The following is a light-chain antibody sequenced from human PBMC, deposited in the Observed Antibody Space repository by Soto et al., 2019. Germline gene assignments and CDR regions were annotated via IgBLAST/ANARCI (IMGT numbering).Light chain of an antibody. CDR3: QQSFTTPYT. Sequence: DIQMTPSPSSLSASVGDRVTITCRASQSVRTYLNWYQRKPGKAPKVLIYGASALQSGVPSRFSGRGSGTDFTLTVSSLQPEDFATYYCQQSFTTPYTFGQGTKLEIK. CDR2: GAS. V-gene: IGKV1-39*01. J-gene: IGKJ2*01. CDR1: QSVRTY.